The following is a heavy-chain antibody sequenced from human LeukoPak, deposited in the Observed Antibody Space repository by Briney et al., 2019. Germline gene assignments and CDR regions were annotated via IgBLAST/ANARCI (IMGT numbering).Heavy chain of an antibody. CDR3: AKTKYYDFWSGYFDY. D-gene: IGHD3-3*01. V-gene: IGHV3-9*03. CDR1: RFTFDDYA. CDR2: ISWNSGSI. Sequence: GRSLRLSCAASRFTFDDYAMRWVRQAPGKGLEWVSGISWNSGSIGYADSVKGRFTISRDNAKNSLYLQMNSLRAEDMALYYCAKTKYYDFWSGYFDYWGQGTLVTVSS. J-gene: IGHJ4*02.